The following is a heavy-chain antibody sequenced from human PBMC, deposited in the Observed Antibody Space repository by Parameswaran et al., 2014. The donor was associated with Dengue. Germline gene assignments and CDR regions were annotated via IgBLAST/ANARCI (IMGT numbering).Heavy chain of an antibody. CDR2: IYSSGST. V-gene: IGHV4-59*13. CDR1: GGSISSYY. Sequence: ASETLSLTCTVSGGSISSYYWSWIRQPPGKGLEWIGYIYSSGSTNYNPSLKSRVTISVDTSKNQFSLKLSSVTAADTAMYYCAREGLPATGYFDFWGQGTLVTVSS. CDR3: AREGLPATGYFDF. J-gene: IGHJ4*02.